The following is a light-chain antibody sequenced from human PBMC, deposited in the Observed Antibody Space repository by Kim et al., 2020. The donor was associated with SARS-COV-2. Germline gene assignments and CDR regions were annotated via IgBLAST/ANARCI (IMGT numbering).Light chain of an antibody. Sequence: LSPGESATLSCRASESVGSNHCAGYQQSPRHPPALLLCAASSRATGIPDGLSGSGCETVFSLPISSLAPGDFAVYYCQHYGSSSDTFGKETELEL. CDR2: AAS. V-gene: IGKV3-20*01. CDR3: QHYGSSSDT. J-gene: IGKJ2*01. CDR1: ESVGSNH.